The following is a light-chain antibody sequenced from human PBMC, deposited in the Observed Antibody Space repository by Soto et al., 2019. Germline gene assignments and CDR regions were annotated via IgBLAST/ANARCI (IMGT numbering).Light chain of an antibody. V-gene: IGKV3-20*01. CDR3: QQYGSSPIT. J-gene: IGKJ5*01. Sequence: IVLTQSPCTLSLSQGERATLSCRASESVASNYLAWYQQKPGQAPRLLIYGASTRATGIPARFSGSGSGTEFTLTISSLQSEDFAVYYCQQYGSSPITFGQGTRLEIK. CDR1: ESVASNY. CDR2: GAS.